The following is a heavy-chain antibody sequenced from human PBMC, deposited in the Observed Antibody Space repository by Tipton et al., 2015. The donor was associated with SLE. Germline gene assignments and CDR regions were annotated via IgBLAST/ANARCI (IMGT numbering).Heavy chain of an antibody. CDR3: ARGVGASYYYGMDV. J-gene: IGHJ6*02. CDR2: INHSGST. Sequence: TLSLTCAVYGGSFSGYYWSWIRQPPGKGLEWIGEINHSGSTNYNPSLKSRVTISVDTSKNQFSLKLSSVTAADTAVYYCARGVGASYYYGMDVWGQGTTVTVSS. V-gene: IGHV4-34*01. CDR1: GGSFSGYY. D-gene: IGHD1-26*01.